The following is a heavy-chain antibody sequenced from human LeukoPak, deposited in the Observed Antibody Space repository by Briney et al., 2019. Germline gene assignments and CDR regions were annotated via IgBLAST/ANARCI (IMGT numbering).Heavy chain of an antibody. CDR2: IYHSGST. V-gene: IGHV4-30-2*01. Sequence: SQTLSLTCAVSGGSISSGGYSWSWIRQPPGKGLEWIGYIYHSGSTYYNPSLKSRVTISVDRSKNQFSLKLSSVTAADTAVYYCARVGYCSSTSCARSAFDIWGQGTMVTVSS. D-gene: IGHD2-2*01. CDR3: ARVGYCSSTSCARSAFDI. CDR1: GGSISSGGYS. J-gene: IGHJ3*02.